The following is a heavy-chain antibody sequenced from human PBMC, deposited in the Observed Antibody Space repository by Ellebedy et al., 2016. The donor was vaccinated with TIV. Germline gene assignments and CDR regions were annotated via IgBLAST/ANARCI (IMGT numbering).Heavy chain of an antibody. CDR1: GFSFSSFA. J-gene: IGHJ4*02. Sequence: GESLKISYAASGFSFSSFAMHWVRQAPGKGLEWLSVISAGGDNTYHADSVKGRFTITRDNSKNTLYLQLYRLRAEDTAVYYCSKGTSSGFNYDRVGSEYWGQGTLVTVSS. CDR2: ISAGGDNT. CDR3: SKGTSSGFNYDRVGSEY. D-gene: IGHD3-22*01. V-gene: IGHV3-23*01.